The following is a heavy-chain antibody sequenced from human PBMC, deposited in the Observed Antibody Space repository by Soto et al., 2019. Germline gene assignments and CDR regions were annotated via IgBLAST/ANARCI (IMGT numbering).Heavy chain of an antibody. CDR1: GGTFSNFA. J-gene: IGHJ3*02. Sequence: QVQLVQSGPEVKKPGSSVKVSCEASGGTFSNFAVNWVRQAPGQGLEWVGGIIPLFNVAKYAQKFEGRVTIVADDSTSTAYMDLSSLRSDDTAVYYCAALGRDVLGYDYKDTEGLDIWGQGTMVTVSS. D-gene: IGHD4-4*01. CDR3: AALGRDVLGYDYKDTEGLDI. CDR2: IIPLFNVA. V-gene: IGHV1-69*01.